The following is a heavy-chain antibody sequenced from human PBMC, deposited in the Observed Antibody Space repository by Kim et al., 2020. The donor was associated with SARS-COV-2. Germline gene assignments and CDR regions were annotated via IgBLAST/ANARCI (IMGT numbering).Heavy chain of an antibody. D-gene: IGHD6-13*01. CDR2: IIPIFGTA. CDR1: GGTFSSYA. CDR3: ARDPYRIAAAGLYYYYGMDV. Sequence: SVKVSCKASGGTFSSYAISWVRQAPGQGLEWMGGIIPIFGTANYAQKFQGRVTITADESTSTAYMELSSLRSEDTAVYYCARDPYRIAAAGLYYYYGMDVWGQGTTVTVSS. V-gene: IGHV1-69*13. J-gene: IGHJ6*02.